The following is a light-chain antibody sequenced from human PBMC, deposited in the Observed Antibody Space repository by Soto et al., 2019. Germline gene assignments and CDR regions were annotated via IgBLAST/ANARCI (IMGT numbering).Light chain of an antibody. CDR2: DAS. J-gene: IGKJ4*01. CDR3: PQRSNWIT. CDR1: QSVNSY. Sequence: EIVLTQSPATLSLSPGERATLSCRASQSVNSYLAWYQHKPGQSPRLLIYDASIRATGIPARFSGSGSGRDFTLTISSLEPEDFAVYYCPQRSNWITFGGGTKVEIK. V-gene: IGKV3-11*02.